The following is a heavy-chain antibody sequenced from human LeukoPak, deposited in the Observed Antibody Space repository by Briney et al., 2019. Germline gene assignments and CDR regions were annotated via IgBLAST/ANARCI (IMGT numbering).Heavy chain of an antibody. J-gene: IGHJ6*03. CDR3: AREGPDFTVPRHYYYMDV. CDR2: IYYSGST. Sequence: PSETLSLTCTVSGGSISSGDYYWSWIRQPPGKGLEWIGYIYYSGSTYYNPSLKSRVTISVDTSKNQFSLKLSSVTAADTAVYYCAREGPDFTVPRHYYYMDVWGKGTTVTVSS. CDR1: GGSISSGDYY. V-gene: IGHV4-30-4*08. D-gene: IGHD4-17*01.